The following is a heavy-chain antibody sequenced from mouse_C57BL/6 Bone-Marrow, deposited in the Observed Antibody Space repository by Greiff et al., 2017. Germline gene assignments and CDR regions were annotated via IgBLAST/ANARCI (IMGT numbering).Heavy chain of an antibody. Sequence: QVQLQQPGAELVMPGASVKLSCKASGYTFTSYWMHWVKQRPGQGLEWIGEIDPSDSYPNYNQKFKGKSTLTVDKSSSTAYMQLSSLTSEDSAVYYCAREGGDSSGYPAWFAYWGQGTLVTVSA. J-gene: IGHJ3*01. CDR3: AREGGDSSGYPAWFAY. CDR1: GYTFTSYW. D-gene: IGHD3-2*02. V-gene: IGHV1-69*01. CDR2: IDPSDSYP.